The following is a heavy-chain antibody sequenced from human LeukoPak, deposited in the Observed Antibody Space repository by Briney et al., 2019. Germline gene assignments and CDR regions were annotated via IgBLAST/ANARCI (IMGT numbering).Heavy chain of an antibody. D-gene: IGHD4-11*01. Sequence: GASVKVSCKASGYTFTNYGISWVRQAPGQGLEWMGWISAYNGNTNYAQKLQGRVTMTTDTSTSTAYMELRSLRSDDTAVYYCARASRYSNYGEQVDYWGQGTLVTVSS. J-gene: IGHJ4*02. CDR3: ARASRYSNYGEQVDY. V-gene: IGHV1-18*01. CDR2: ISAYNGNT. CDR1: GYTFTNYG.